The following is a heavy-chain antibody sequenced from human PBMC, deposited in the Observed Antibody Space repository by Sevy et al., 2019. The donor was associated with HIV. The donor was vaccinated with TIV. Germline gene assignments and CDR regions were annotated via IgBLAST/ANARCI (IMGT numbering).Heavy chain of an antibody. Sequence: GGSLRLSCAASGFTLSDYYMSWIRQAPGKGLEWVSYISGSGSDIYYADSVKGRFSVSRDNAKNSLYLKMNSLRAEDTAVYYCARDHVKDGDLGDYYYFAMDVWGQGTTVTVSS. CDR2: ISGSGSDI. D-gene: IGHD4-17*01. J-gene: IGHJ6*02. CDR3: ARDHVKDGDLGDYYYFAMDV. V-gene: IGHV3-11*01. CDR1: GFTLSDYY.